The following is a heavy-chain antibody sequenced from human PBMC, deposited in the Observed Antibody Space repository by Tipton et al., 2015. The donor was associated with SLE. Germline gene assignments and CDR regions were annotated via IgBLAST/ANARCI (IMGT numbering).Heavy chain of an antibody. Sequence: TLSLTCSVSGGSISTSSSSWGWIRQPPGKGLEWIGNVYYSGTTNYNPSLKSRVTISEDTSKSEFSLGLSSVTAADTAFYYCARLVLLIDYWGQGTLVTVSS. CDR3: ARLVLLIDY. CDR2: VYYSGTT. V-gene: IGHV4-39*07. D-gene: IGHD6-6*01. J-gene: IGHJ4*02. CDR1: GGSISTSSSS.